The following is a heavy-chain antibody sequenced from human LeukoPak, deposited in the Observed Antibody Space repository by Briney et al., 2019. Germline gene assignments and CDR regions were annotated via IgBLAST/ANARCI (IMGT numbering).Heavy chain of an antibody. CDR3: AGVSYDSSGYYYEQFDY. D-gene: IGHD3-22*01. CDR2: TCYRSKWYN. Sequence: SQTLSLTCAISGDSVSSNSAAWNWIRQSPSRGLEWLGRTCYRSKWYNDYAVSVKSRITIIPDTSKNQFTLQLKAVTPEDTAVYYCAGVSYDSSGYYYEQFDYWGQGTLVTVSS. J-gene: IGHJ4*02. CDR1: GDSVSSNSAA. V-gene: IGHV6-1*01.